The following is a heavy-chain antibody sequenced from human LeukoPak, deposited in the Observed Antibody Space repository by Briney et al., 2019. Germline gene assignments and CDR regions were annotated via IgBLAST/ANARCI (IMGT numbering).Heavy chain of an antibody. V-gene: IGHV3-33*08. CDR1: GFTFSNYG. CDR2: IWYDGSEK. Sequence: PGGSLRLSCAASGFTFSNYGMHWVRQAPGKGLEWVAVIWYDGSEKYYAGSVKGRFTISRDDSKNTLYLQMNSLRVEDTAVYYCARGGDGGNWFDPWGQGTLVTVSS. CDR3: ARGGDGGNWFDP. J-gene: IGHJ5*02.